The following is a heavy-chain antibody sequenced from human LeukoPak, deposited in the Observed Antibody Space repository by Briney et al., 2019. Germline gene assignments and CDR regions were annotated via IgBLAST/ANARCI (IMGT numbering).Heavy chain of an antibody. V-gene: IGHV4-61*02. Sequence: PSETLSLTCTVSGGSISSGSYYWSWIRQPAGKGLEWIGRIYTSGSTNYNPSLKSRVTISVDTSKNQFSLKLSSVTAADTAVYYCARDDYYYNYMDVWGKGTTVTISS. CDR1: GGSISSGSYY. CDR3: ARDDYYYNYMDV. D-gene: IGHD5-12*01. CDR2: IYTSGST. J-gene: IGHJ6*03.